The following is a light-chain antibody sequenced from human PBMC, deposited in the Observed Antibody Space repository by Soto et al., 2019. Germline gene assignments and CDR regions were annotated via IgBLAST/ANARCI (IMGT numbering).Light chain of an antibody. Sequence: QSALTQPPSVSGSPGQSVTISCTGTSSDVGSYNRVSWYQQPPGTAPKLMIYEVSNRPSGVPDRFSGSKSGNTASLTISGLQAEDEADYYCSQYTTSSTRRYVFGTGTKLTVL. CDR3: SQYTTSSTRRYV. CDR2: EVS. J-gene: IGLJ1*01. CDR1: SSDVGSYNR. V-gene: IGLV2-18*01.